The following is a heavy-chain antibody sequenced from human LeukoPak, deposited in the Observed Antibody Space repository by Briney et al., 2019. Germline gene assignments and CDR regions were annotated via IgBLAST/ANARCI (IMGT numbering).Heavy chain of an antibody. J-gene: IGHJ3*02. Sequence: PGGSLRLSCAASGFTFDDYAMHWVRQVPGKGLEWVSGISWNSGSIGYADSVKGRFTISRDNAKNSLYLQMNSLRAEDMALYYCAKDARPDYYDSSGYPNDAFDIWGQGTMVTVSS. CDR3: AKDARPDYYDSSGYPNDAFDI. V-gene: IGHV3-9*03. D-gene: IGHD3-22*01. CDR1: GFTFDDYA. CDR2: ISWNSGSI.